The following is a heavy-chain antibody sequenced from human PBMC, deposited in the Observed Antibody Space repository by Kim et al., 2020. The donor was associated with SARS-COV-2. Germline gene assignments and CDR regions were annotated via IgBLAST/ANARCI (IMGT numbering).Heavy chain of an antibody. J-gene: IGHJ4*02. CDR1: GFTFSSYS. CDR3: ASPRGGYSGSYGTFDY. CDR2: ISSSSSYI. D-gene: IGHD1-26*01. V-gene: IGHV3-21*01. Sequence: GGSLRLSCAASGFTFSSYSMNWVRQAPGKGLEWVSSISSSSSYIYYADSVKGRFTISRDNAKNSLYLQMNSLRAEDTAVYYCASPRGGYSGSYGTFDYWGQGTLVTVSS.